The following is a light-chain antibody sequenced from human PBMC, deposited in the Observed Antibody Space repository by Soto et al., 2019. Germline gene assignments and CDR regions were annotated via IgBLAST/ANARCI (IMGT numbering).Light chain of an antibody. CDR3: QRTHNAHLT. CDR1: QGISSN. V-gene: IGKV1-27*01. J-gene: IGKJ4*02. CDR2: SGS. Sequence: DIQLTQSPSSLSASVGDRVPSTCRVSQGISSNLNWFRQRPGRAPKLLIYSGSNLLSGVPSRYCGSGSGTDPTLTISSLQPEDVATYYGQRTHNAHLTFGGGTKVEIK.